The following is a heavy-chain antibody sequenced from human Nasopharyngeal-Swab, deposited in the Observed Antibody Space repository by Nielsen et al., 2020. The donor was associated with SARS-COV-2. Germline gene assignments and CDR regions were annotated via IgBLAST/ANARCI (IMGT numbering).Heavy chain of an antibody. J-gene: IGHJ6*02. CDR1: GFTFSSYA. Sequence: GGSLRLSCAASGFTFSSYAMHWVRQAPGKGLEWVAVISYDGSNKYYADSVKGRFTISRDNSKNPLYLQMNSLRAEDTAVYYCASGGHAYYYYYGMDVWGQGTTVTVSS. V-gene: IGHV3-30-3*01. CDR3: ASGGHAYYYYYGMDV. D-gene: IGHD2-15*01. CDR2: ISYDGSNK.